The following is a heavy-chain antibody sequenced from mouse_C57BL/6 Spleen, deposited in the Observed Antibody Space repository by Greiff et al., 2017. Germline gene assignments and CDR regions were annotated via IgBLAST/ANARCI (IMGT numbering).Heavy chain of an antibody. J-gene: IGHJ4*01. CDR2: IYPTSGNT. Sequence: QVQLQQSGAELARPGASVKLSCKASGYTFTSYGIRWVKQRTGQGLEWIGEIYPTSGNTYSNQKFKGKATLTADKSSSTAYMELRSLTSEDSAVYFCARYASWDNYAMDYWGQGTSVTVSS. CDR3: ARYASWDNYAMDY. D-gene: IGHD4-1*01. V-gene: IGHV1-81*01. CDR1: GYTFTSYG.